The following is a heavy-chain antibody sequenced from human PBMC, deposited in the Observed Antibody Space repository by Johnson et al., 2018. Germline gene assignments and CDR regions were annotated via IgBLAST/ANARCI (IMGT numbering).Heavy chain of an antibody. Sequence: EVQLVESGGDLVQPGGSLRLSCAASGFILSQYWMTWVRQAPGKGLEWVANIKQDGSEKYCVDSVKGRFTISRDNPKNSVYLQMNSLRVEDTGVYYCAKEARFSSEVWGQGTTVTVSS. CDR3: AKEARFSSEV. D-gene: IGHD3-3*01. J-gene: IGHJ6*02. CDR1: GFILSQYW. V-gene: IGHV3-7*01. CDR2: IKQDGSEK.